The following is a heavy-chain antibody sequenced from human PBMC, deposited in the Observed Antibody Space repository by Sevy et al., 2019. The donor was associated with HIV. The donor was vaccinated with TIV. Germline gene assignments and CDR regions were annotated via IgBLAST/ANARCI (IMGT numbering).Heavy chain of an antibody. Sequence: ASVKVSCKVSGFSLTELSMHWVRQAPGKGLEWMGGFNPEDGETIYAQTFQGRLTLTEDTSTDTAYMDLSSLTSDDTAIYYCATPFCTSANCYTTFDSWGQGTQLTVSS. CDR3: ATPFCTSANCYTTFDS. CDR1: GFSLTELS. D-gene: IGHD2-2*02. J-gene: IGHJ4*02. CDR2: FNPEDGET. V-gene: IGHV1-24*01.